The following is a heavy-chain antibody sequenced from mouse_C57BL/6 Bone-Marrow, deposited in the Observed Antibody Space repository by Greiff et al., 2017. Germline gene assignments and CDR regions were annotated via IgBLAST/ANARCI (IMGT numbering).Heavy chain of an antibody. V-gene: IGHV1-31*01. D-gene: IGHD2-14*01. Sequence: VQLQQSGPELVKPGASVKLSCKASGYSFTGYYMHWVKQSHGNILDWIGYIYPYNGVSSYNQKFKGKATLTVDKSSSTAYMELHGLASEDSAVYDCDRYRAIYYRHFDYWNQGTTHTVSS. CDR2: IYPYNGVS. CDR1: GYSFTGYY. CDR3: DRYRAIYYRHFDY. J-gene: IGHJ2*01.